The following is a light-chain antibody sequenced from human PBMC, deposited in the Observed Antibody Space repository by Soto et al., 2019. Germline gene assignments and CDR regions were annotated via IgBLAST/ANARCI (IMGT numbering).Light chain of an antibody. CDR1: QGISNY. J-gene: IGKJ1*01. Sequence: DIQMTQSPSSLSASVGDRVTITCRASQGISNYLVWYQQIPGKVPKLLIYGATTLQSGVPSRFSGSGSGTDFTLTISGLQPEDVATYYCQNYNGAPWTFGQGTKVEIK. V-gene: IGKV1-27*01. CDR3: QNYNGAPWT. CDR2: GAT.